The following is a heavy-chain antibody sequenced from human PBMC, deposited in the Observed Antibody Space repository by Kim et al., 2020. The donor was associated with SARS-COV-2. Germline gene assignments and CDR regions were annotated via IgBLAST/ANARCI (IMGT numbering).Heavy chain of an antibody. V-gene: IGHV4-59*08. CDR2: IYYSGST. CDR3: ARYRYSNYYFDY. CDR1: GGSISSYY. J-gene: IGHJ4*02. Sequence: SETLSLTCIVSGGSISSYYWSWIRQPPGKGLERIGYIYYSGSTNYNPSLKSRVTISVDTSKNQFSLKLSSVTAADTAVYYCARYRYSNYYFDYWGQGTLVTVSS. D-gene: IGHD1-26*01.